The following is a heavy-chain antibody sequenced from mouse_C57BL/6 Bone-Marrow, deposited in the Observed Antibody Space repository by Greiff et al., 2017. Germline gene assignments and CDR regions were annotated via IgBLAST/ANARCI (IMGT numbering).Heavy chain of an antibody. CDR2: ISSGGGDT. CDR1: GFTFTSYG. CDR3: ARRLLRGRAMDY. J-gene: IGHJ4*01. Sequence: EVQLVESGGDLVKPGGSLKLSCAASGFTFTSYGMSWVRQTPDRRLEWVATISSGGGDTYYPDSVKGRFTLSRDNAKNTRYLQMSSLKSEDTAMDDCARRLLRGRAMDYWGQGTSVTVSS. D-gene: IGHD2-3*01. V-gene: IGHV5-6*01.